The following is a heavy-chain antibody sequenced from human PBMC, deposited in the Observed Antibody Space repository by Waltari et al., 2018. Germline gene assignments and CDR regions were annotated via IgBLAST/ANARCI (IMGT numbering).Heavy chain of an antibody. CDR2: IKQDGSEK. V-gene: IGHV3-7*01. D-gene: IGHD3-10*01. J-gene: IGHJ4*02. Sequence: SWVRQAPGKGLEWVANIKQDGSEKYYVDSVKGRFIISRDNAKDSLYLELNSLRAEDTAVYYCARGGSRWFDFWGQGTLVTVSS. CDR3: ARGGSRWFDF.